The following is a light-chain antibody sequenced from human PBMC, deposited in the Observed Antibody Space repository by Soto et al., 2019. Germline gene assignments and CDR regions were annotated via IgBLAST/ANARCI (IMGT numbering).Light chain of an antibody. CDR1: QSVSSSY. CDR3: QNYGSSRT. Sequence: EIVLTQSPGTLSLSPGERAILSCRASQSVSSSYLAWYQQKPGQAPRLLIYDASSRATGIPDRFSGSGSGTDFTLTISRLEPEDFAVYYCQNYGSSRTFGQGTKVEIK. V-gene: IGKV3-20*01. J-gene: IGKJ1*01. CDR2: DAS.